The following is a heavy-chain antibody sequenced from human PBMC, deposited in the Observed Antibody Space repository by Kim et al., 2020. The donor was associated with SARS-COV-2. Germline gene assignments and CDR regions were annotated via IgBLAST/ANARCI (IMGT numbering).Heavy chain of an antibody. J-gene: IGHJ3*02. V-gene: IGHV3-15*01. CDR1: GFTFSNAW. CDR2: IKSKTDGGTT. D-gene: IGHD3-22*01. Sequence: GGSLRLSCAASGFTFSNAWMSWVRQAPGKGLEWVGRIKSKTDGGTTDYAAPVKGRFTISRDDSKNTLYLQMNSLKTEDTAVYYCTTDQLATGPRFRPNTYDSSGYTDAFDIWGQGTMVTVSS. CDR3: TTDQLATGPRFRPNTYDSSGYTDAFDI.